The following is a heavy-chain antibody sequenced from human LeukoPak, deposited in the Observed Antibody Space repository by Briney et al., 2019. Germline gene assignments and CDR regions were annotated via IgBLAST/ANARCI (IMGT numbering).Heavy chain of an antibody. V-gene: IGHV3-7*01. CDR1: GFTFSSYW. CDR3: ARVPGSGNFWSSPYYYYVDV. Sequence: PGGSLRLSCAASGFTFSSYWMTWVRQAPGKGLEWVANIKQDGSEKYYVDSVKGRFTISRDNAKNSLYLQMNSLRAEDSAVYYCARVPGSGNFWSSPYYYYVDVWGKGTTVTVSS. D-gene: IGHD3-3*01. J-gene: IGHJ6*03. CDR2: IKQDGSEK.